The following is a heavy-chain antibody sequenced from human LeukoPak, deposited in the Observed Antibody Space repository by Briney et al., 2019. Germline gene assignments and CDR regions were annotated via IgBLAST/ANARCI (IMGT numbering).Heavy chain of an antibody. CDR2: IYYIGST. J-gene: IGHJ4*02. D-gene: IGHD2-2*01. CDR3: ARDCSSTSCYGTFDY. Sequence: SETLSLTCTVSGRSISSYYWSWLRQPPGKGLEWIGYIYYIGSTNYNPSLKSRVTLSVDTSKNQFSLKLSSVTAADTAVYYCARDCSSTSCYGTFDYWGQGTLVTVSS. V-gene: IGHV4-59*01. CDR1: GRSISSYY.